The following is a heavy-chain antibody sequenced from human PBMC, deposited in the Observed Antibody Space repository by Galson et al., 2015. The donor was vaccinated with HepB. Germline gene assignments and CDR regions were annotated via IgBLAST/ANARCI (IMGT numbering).Heavy chain of an antibody. D-gene: IGHD3-22*01. Sequence: QSGAEVKKPGESLRISCKGSGYSFTSYWISWVRQMPGKGLEWMGRIDPSDSYTNYSPSFQGHVTISADKSISTAYLQWSSLKASDTAMYYCARGGESSGYFGRAYFDLWGRGTLVTVSS. CDR2: IDPSDSYT. CDR3: ARGGESSGYFGRAYFDL. J-gene: IGHJ2*01. CDR1: GYSFTSYW. V-gene: IGHV5-10-1*01.